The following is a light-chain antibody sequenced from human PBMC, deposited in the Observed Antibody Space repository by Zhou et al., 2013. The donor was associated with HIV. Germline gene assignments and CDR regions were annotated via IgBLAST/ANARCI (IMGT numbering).Light chain of an antibody. CDR2: GAS. CDR1: QGISSY. CDR3: QQYDATPYT. Sequence: AIRMTQSPSSFSASTGDRVTITCRASQGISSYLAWYQQTPGKAPKLLVYGASRLESGVPSRFSGSGSGTFYTLTISSLQSEDFATYYCQQYDATPYTFGQGTKVEI. J-gene: IGKJ2*01. V-gene: IGKV1-8*01.